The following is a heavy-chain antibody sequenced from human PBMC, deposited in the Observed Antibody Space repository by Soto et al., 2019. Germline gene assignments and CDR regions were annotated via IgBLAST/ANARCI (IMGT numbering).Heavy chain of an antibody. V-gene: IGHV3-33*01. J-gene: IGHJ4*02. CDR3: ARDPVSDSSSWFFDY. Sequence: SLRLSFAASGFTFSSYGMHLVRQAPGKGLEWVAVILYVGSNKYYADSVKGRFTFSRDNSKNTLYLQMNSLRAEDTAVYYCARDPVSDSSSWFFDYWGQGT. CDR2: ILYVGSNK. D-gene: IGHD6-13*01. CDR1: GFTFSSYG.